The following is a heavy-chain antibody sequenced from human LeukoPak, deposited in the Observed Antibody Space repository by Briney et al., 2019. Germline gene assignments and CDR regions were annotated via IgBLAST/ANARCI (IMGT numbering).Heavy chain of an antibody. CDR2: ISSSGSTI. V-gene: IGHV3-48*04. CDR1: GFTFSSYN. Sequence: GGSLRLSCAASGFTFSSYNMNWVRQAPGKGLEWVSYISSSGSTIYYADSVKGRFTISRDNAKNSLYMQMNSLRAEDTAVYYCARALRTVPNFDIWGQGTMVTVSS. J-gene: IGHJ3*02. D-gene: IGHD2-2*01. CDR3: ARALRTVPNFDI.